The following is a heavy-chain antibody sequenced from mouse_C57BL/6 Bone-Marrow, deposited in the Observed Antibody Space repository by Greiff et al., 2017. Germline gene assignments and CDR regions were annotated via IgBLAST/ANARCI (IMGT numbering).Heavy chain of an antibody. V-gene: IGHV14-1*01. CDR3: TTDGSSFPYAMDY. CDR1: GFNIKDYY. D-gene: IGHD1-1*01. Sequence: EVQLQQSGAELVKPGASVKLSCTASGFNIKDYYMHWVKQRTEQGLEWIGRIDPENGDTEYASKFQGKATITADTSSNTAYLQLSSLTSEDTAVYYCTTDGSSFPYAMDYWGQGTSVTVSS. CDR2: IDPENGDT. J-gene: IGHJ4*01.